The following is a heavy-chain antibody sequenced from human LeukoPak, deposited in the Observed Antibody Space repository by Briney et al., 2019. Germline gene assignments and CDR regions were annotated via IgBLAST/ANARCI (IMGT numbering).Heavy chain of an antibody. Sequence: ASVKVSCKASGGTFSSYAISWVRQAPGQGLEWMGWINPNSGGTNYAQKFQGRVTMTRDTSISTAYMELSRLRSDDTAVYYCARGGGFKTTVVTEFDYWGQGTLVTVSS. CDR1: GGTFSSYA. D-gene: IGHD4-23*01. J-gene: IGHJ4*02. CDR3: ARGGGFKTTVVTEFDY. CDR2: INPNSGGT. V-gene: IGHV1-2*02.